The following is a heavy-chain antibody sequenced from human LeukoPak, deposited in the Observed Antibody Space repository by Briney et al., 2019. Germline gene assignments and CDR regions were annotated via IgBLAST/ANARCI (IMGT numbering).Heavy chain of an antibody. Sequence: ASVKVSCKASGGTFSSYAISWVRQAPGQGLEWMGIITPSGGSTSYAQKFQGRVTMTRDTSTSTVYMELSSLRSEDTAVYYCARDSPQQLVLSYNWFDPWGQGTLVTVSS. V-gene: IGHV1-46*01. CDR2: ITPSGGST. J-gene: IGHJ5*02. CDR1: GGTFSSYA. D-gene: IGHD6-13*01. CDR3: ARDSPQQLVLSYNWFDP.